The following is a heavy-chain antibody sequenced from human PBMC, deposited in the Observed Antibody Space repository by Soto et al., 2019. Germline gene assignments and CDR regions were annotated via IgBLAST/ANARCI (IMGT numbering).Heavy chain of an antibody. Sequence: ASVKVSCKASGYTFTSYGISWVRQAPGQGLEWMGWISAYNGNTNYAQKLQGRVTMTTDTSTSTAYMELRSLRSDDTAVYYCARVKGGVWFGELFIWGQGTLVTVSS. J-gene: IGHJ4*02. V-gene: IGHV1-18*01. CDR1: GYTFTSYG. CDR3: ARVKGGVWFGELFI. CDR2: ISAYNGNT. D-gene: IGHD3-10*01.